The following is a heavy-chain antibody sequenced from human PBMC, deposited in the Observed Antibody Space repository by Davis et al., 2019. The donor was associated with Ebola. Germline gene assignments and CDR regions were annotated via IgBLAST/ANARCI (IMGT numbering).Heavy chain of an antibody. Sequence: GESLKISCAASGFTVSSNHMSWVRQAPGKGLEWVSVIYDHSTAYADSVKGRFTISRDNAKNTLFLQMNSLRAEDTAVYYCARDGENYSDLDYWGQGTLVTVSS. J-gene: IGHJ4*02. CDR2: IYDHST. CDR3: ARDGENYSDLDY. V-gene: IGHV3-66*01. D-gene: IGHD3-10*01. CDR1: GFTVSSNH.